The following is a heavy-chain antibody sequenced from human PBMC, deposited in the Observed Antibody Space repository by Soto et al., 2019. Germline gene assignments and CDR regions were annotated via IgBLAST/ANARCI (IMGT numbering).Heavy chain of an antibody. CDR2: MTPNSGNT. J-gene: IGHJ5*02. CDR3: SRNPYGSGLFDP. Sequence: QVQLVQSGAEVKKPGASVKVSCKASGYNFIDYDITWMLQSTGQGLEWMGWMTPNSGNTGYAQKFQGRVILTRDTSIGTAYMELSSLKTEDTAVYYCSRNPYGSGLFDPWGQGTLVTVSS. CDR1: GYNFIDYD. V-gene: IGHV1-8*01. D-gene: IGHD6-19*01.